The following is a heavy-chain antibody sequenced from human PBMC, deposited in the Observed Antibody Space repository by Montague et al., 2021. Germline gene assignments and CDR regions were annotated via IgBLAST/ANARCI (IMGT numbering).Heavy chain of an antibody. Sequence: SLRLSCAASGFSFSSLWMHWVRQAPGKGLVWVSQITSDGSDTNYADSVKGRFTISRDNSKNTLYLQMDSLKAEDTAVFYCVRETLEAPGPKPQYFQYWGQGTLVTVSS. CDR2: ITSDGSDT. J-gene: IGHJ1*01. V-gene: IGHV3-74*01. D-gene: IGHD2-2*01. CDR3: VRETLEAPGPKPQYFQY. CDR1: GFSFSSLW.